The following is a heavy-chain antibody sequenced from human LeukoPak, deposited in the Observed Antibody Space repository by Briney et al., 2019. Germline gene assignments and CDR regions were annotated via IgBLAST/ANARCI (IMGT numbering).Heavy chain of an antibody. D-gene: IGHD3-16*02. Sequence: SETLSLTCTVSGGSISSYYWSWFRQPAGKGLEWIGRIYTCGSTNYNPSLKSRVTMSVDTSKNQFSLKLSSVTAADTAVYYCARPLYYDYVWGSYRLRRTQNWFDPWGQGTLVTVSS. V-gene: IGHV4-4*07. CDR3: ARPLYYDYVWGSYRLRRTQNWFDP. J-gene: IGHJ5*02. CDR1: GGSISSYY. CDR2: IYTCGST.